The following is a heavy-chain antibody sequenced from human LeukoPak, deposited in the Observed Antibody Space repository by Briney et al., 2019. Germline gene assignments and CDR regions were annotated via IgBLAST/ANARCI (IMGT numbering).Heavy chain of an antibody. CDR3: ARHGGDWVFDY. CDR1: GGSISRNY. CDR2: IYYSETT. D-gene: IGHD2-21*02. Sequence: SETLSLTCTVSGGSISRNYWNWIRQPPGKGLEWIGNIYYSETTNYNPSLKSRVSISVDTSKNQFSLKLSSVTAADTAVYYCARHGGDWVFDYWGQGTLVTVSS. J-gene: IGHJ4*02. V-gene: IGHV4-59*08.